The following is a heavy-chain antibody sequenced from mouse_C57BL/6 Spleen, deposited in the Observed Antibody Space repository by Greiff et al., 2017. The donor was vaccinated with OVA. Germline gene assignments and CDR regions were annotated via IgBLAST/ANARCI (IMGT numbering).Heavy chain of an antibody. V-gene: IGHV3-1*01. CDR2: ISYSGST. Sequence: EVKLLESGPGMVKPSQSLSLTCTVTGYSITSGYDWHWIRHFPGNKLEWMGYISYSGSTNYNPSLKSRISITHDTSKNHFFLKLNSVTTEDTATYYCARRDYYGSSLWYVDVWGTGTTVTVSS. CDR3: ARRDYYGSSLWYVDV. D-gene: IGHD1-1*01. J-gene: IGHJ1*03. CDR1: GYSITSGYD.